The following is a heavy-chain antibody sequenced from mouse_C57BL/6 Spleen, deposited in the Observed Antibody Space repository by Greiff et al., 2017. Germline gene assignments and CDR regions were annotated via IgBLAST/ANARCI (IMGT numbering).Heavy chain of an antibody. CDR3: ARHEDRVTAQATWLAY. CDR1: GYSFTAYT. V-gene: IGHV1-62-2*01. J-gene: IGHJ3*01. D-gene: IGHD3-2*02. CDR2: FYPGSGGI. Sequence: QVPLKQSGPELVKPGASVKLSCKASGYSFTAYTIHWVKQSSGQGLEWIGWFYPGSGGIKYNEKFKDKATLTADKSSSTVFMALSRLTSEESAVYFWARHEDRVTAQATWLAYWGQGTLVTVSA.